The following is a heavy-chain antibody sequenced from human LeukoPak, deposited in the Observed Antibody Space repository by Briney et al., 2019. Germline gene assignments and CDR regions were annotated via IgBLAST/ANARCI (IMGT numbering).Heavy chain of an antibody. CDR3: AKGYYYGSGSYSGDYDY. CDR1: GFTFSSYA. Sequence: GGSLRLSCVASGFTFSSYAMNWVRQAPGKGLEWVSAISGRGGNTYYADSVKGRFSISRNNSKNTLYLQMNSARTDDTAVYYCAKGYYYGSGSYSGDYDYWGQGTLVTVSS. J-gene: IGHJ4*02. D-gene: IGHD3-10*01. CDR2: ISGRGGNT. V-gene: IGHV3-23*01.